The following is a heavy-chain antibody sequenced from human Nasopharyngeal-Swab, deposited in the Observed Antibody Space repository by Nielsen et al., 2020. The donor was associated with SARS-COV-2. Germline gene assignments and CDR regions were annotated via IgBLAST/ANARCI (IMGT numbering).Heavy chain of an antibody. CDR3: ARERPGKSDAFDI. Sequence: GSLRLSCTVSGGSVSSGSYYWSWIRQPPGKGLEWIGYIYDSGSTKYNPSLKSRVTKSIDTSKNQFFLKLTSVTAADTAVYYCARERPGKSDAFDIWGQGTPVTVSS. V-gene: IGHV4-61*01. CDR2: IYDSGST. CDR1: GGSVSSGSYY. J-gene: IGHJ3*02. D-gene: IGHD4-23*01.